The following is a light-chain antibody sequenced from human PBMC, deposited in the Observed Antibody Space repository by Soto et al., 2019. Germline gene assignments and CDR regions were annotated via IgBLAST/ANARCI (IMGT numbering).Light chain of an antibody. Sequence: IQLTQSPSSLSASPGDRVTITCRASQGISSSLAWYQQQPGKAPKLLIYAASTLQSGVPSRFSGSGSGTDFTLTISSLQPEDFATYYCQQLKSFPLSFGGGTTVEIK. CDR1: QGISSS. J-gene: IGKJ4*01. CDR3: QQLKSFPLS. CDR2: AAS. V-gene: IGKV1-9*01.